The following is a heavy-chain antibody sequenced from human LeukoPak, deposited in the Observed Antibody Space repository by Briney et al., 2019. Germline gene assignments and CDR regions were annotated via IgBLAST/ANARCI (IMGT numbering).Heavy chain of an antibody. CDR3: AKDSPVLTR. V-gene: IGHV3-23*01. Sequence: GGSLRLSCAASGFTFNSKGMSWVRQAPGKGLEWVSAITGSGDGTYYADSVKGRFTISRDNSKNTLYLQMNSPRAEDTAIYYCAKDSPVLTRWGQGTLVTVSS. CDR2: ITGSGDGT. CDR1: GFTFNSKG. J-gene: IGHJ4*02. D-gene: IGHD4/OR15-4a*01.